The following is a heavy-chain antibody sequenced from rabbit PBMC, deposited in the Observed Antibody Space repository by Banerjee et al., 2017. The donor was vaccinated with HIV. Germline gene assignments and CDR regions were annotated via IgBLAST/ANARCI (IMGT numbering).Heavy chain of an antibody. CDR1: GFSFSSSSW. J-gene: IGHJ4*01. Sequence: QEQLEESGGDLVKPGASLTLTCTASGFSFSSSSWICWVRQAPGKGLEWIACIFAGSSGTTYYASWAKGRFTISKTSSTTVTLQMTSLTAADTATYFCARDPYYIYDSAVYGYAGGGLWGPGTLVTVS. D-gene: IGHD6-1*01. CDR3: ARDPYYIYDSAVYGYAGGGL. CDR2: IFAGSSGTT. V-gene: IGHV1S45*01.